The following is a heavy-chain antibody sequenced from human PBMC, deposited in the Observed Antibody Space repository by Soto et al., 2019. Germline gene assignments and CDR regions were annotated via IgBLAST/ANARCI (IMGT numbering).Heavy chain of an antibody. CDR3: ARGGWELTHPGDAFDI. V-gene: IGHV3-21*01. CDR2: ISSSSTYI. Sequence: GGSLRLSCAASGFTFTSYSMNWVRQAPGKGLEWVSSISSSSTYIYYADSVKGRLTISGDNARNSLYLQMNSLRAEDTAVYYCARGGWELTHPGDAFDIGGQGTVVTVSS. CDR1: GFTFTSYS. D-gene: IGHD1-26*01. J-gene: IGHJ3*02.